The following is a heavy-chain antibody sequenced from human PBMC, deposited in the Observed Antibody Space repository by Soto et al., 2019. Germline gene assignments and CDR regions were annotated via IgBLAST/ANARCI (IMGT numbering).Heavy chain of an antibody. CDR1: GFTFSTYA. V-gene: IGHV3-23*01. D-gene: IGHD3-10*01. CDR2: ISATDGGT. J-gene: IGHJ4*02. CDR3: ANGEISGGPAFDY. Sequence: EVQLLESGGGLVQPGGSLALSCAASGFTFSTYAMSWVRQAPGKGLEWVSTISATDGGTYYADSVTGRFTISRDNSKNTLSLQMNSLRADDAAVYYCANGEISGGPAFDYWGQGTLVTVSS.